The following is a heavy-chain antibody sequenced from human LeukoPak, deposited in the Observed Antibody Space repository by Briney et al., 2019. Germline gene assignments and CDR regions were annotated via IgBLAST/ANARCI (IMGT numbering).Heavy chain of an antibody. D-gene: IGHD5-24*01. J-gene: IGHJ4*02. V-gene: IGHV3-72*01. CDR2: SRNKANGYTT. Sequence: GSLRLSCAVSGFTLSDYYIDWVRQAPGKGLEWVGRSRNKANGYTTEYVASVKGRFITSREDSKSSPYLQMNSLKAEDTAVYYCTRSRTDGNNVFDYWGQGTLVTVSS. CDR3: TRSRTDGNNVFDY. CDR1: GFTLSDYY.